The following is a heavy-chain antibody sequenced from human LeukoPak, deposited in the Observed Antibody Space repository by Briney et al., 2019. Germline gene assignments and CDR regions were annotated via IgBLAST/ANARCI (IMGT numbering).Heavy chain of an antibody. D-gene: IGHD5-18*01. CDR3: ARRSRGYSYGSYYYYMDV. J-gene: IGHJ6*03. CDR1: GYTFTSYG. CDR2: MNPNSGNT. Sequence: ASVKVSCKASGYTFTSYGINWVLQATGQGLEWMGWMNPNSGNTGYAQKFQGRVTITRNTSISTAYMELRSLRSEDTAVYYCARRSRGYSYGSYYYYMDVWGKGTTVTVSS. V-gene: IGHV1-8*03.